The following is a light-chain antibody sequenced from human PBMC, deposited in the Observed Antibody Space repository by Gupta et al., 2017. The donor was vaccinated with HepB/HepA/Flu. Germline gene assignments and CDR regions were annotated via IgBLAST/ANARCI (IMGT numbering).Light chain of an antibody. CDR1: QSINNY. V-gene: IGKV1-39*01. Sequence: DIQMTQSPSFLSASVRDRVTITCRASQSINNYLNWYHQKPGEAPKLLIYAASGLQSGVPSRFSGSGSGTDFTLTISSLQPEDFGIYYCQQSGSFPLTFGGGTKVEIK. J-gene: IGKJ4*01. CDR2: AAS. CDR3: QQSGSFPLT.